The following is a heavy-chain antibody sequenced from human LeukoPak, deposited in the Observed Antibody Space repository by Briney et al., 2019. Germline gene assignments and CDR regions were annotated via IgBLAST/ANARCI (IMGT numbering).Heavy chain of an antibody. CDR1: GFTFSSYS. CDR2: ISSSSSYI. Sequence: PGGSLRLSCAASGFTFSSYSMNWVRQAPEKGLEWVSSISSSSSYIYYADSVKGRFTISRDNAKNSLYLQMNSLRAEDTAVYYCARPRRPYYYYGMDVWGQGTTVTVSS. V-gene: IGHV3-21*01. CDR3: ARPRRPYYYYGMDV. D-gene: IGHD1-14*01. J-gene: IGHJ6*02.